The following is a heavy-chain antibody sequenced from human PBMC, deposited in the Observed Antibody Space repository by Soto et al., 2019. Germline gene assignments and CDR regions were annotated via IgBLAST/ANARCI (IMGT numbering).Heavy chain of an antibody. CDR3: ARAHPPFKVEDIVVVPAAMNEKRSGSYYYYYGMDV. CDR2: INPNSGGT. D-gene: IGHD2-2*01. Sequence: ASVKVSCKASGYTFTGYYMHWVRQAPGQGLEWMGWINPNSGGTNYAQKFQGWVTMTRDTSISTAYMELSRLRSDDTAVYYCARAHPPFKVEDIVVVPAAMNEKRSGSYYYYYGMDVWGQGTTVTVSS. V-gene: IGHV1-2*04. J-gene: IGHJ6*02. CDR1: GYTFTGYY.